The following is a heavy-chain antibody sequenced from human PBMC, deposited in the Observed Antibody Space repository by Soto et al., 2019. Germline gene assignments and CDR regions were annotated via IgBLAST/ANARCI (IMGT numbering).Heavy chain of an antibody. J-gene: IGHJ4*02. V-gene: IGHV3-33*01. Sequence: GGSLRLSCAASGFTFSSYGMHWVRQAPGKGLEWVAVIWYDGSNKYYADSVKGRFTISRDNSKNTLYLQMNSLRAEDTAVYYCARGYCSSTSCLTIDYWGQGTLVTVSS. CDR2: IWYDGSNK. CDR3: ARGYCSSTSCLTIDY. CDR1: GFTFSSYG. D-gene: IGHD2-2*01.